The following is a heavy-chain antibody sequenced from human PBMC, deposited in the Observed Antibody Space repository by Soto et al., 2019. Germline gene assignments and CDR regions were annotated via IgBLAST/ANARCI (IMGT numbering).Heavy chain of an antibody. D-gene: IGHD2-2*01. CDR2: IIPSFGTA. CDR1: GGTFSSYA. J-gene: IGHJ6*02. Sequence: QVQLVQSGAEVKKPGSSVKVSCKASGGTFSSYALSWVRQAPGQGLEWMGGIIPSFGTANYAQKFQGRVTLTAAEFTRPGYLDSCSLRSEATAVYYCARNHGSIVTAATGGYFYYALDVWGQGTTVIVSS. V-gene: IGHV1-69*01. CDR3: ARNHGSIVTAATGGYFYYALDV.